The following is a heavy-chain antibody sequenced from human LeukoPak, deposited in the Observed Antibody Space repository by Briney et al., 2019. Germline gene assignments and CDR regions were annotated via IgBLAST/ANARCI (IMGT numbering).Heavy chain of an antibody. J-gene: IGHJ5*02. CDR1: GGSISSYY. V-gene: IGHV4-59*08. CDR3: AKGAGPPWFDP. D-gene: IGHD6-19*01. Sequence: SETLSLTCTVSGGSISSYYWSWIRQPPGKGLEWIGYIYYSGSTNYNPSLKSRVTISVDTSKNQFSLKLSSVTAADTAVYYCAKGAGPPWFDPWGQGILVTVSS. CDR2: IYYSGST.